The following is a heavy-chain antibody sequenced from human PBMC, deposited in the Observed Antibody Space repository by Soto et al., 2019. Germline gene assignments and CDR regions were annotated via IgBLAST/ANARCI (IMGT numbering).Heavy chain of an antibody. Sequence: EVQLVESGGGLVQPGGSLRLSCAASGFTFSSYSMNWVRQAPGKGLEWVSYISSSSSTIYYADSVKGRFTISRDNAKNSLYLQMNSLRDEDTAVYYCAGHSSSWYGDYYYYGMDVWGQGPTVTVSS. CDR1: GFTFSSYS. D-gene: IGHD6-13*01. CDR3: AGHSSSWYGDYYYYGMDV. CDR2: ISSSSSTI. V-gene: IGHV3-48*02. J-gene: IGHJ6*02.